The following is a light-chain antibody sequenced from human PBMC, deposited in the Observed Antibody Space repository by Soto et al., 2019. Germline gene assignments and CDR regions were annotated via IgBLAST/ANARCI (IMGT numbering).Light chain of an antibody. CDR2: AAS. Sequence: DIQMTQSPSSVSASVGDRVTITCRASQSIGSWLVWFQQKPGKAPKLLIYAASSLQSGVPSRFSGSGSGTDFTLTIRSLQPEDFATYYCQQANSFPVTFGPGTKVDIK. CDR3: QQANSFPVT. V-gene: IGKV1-12*01. CDR1: QSIGSW. J-gene: IGKJ3*01.